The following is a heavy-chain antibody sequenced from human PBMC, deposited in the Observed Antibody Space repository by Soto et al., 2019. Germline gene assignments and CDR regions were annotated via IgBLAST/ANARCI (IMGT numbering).Heavy chain of an antibody. CDR3: ARRSVAYCGGDCYSSDY. J-gene: IGHJ4*02. CDR1: GGTFSSYA. V-gene: IGHV1-69*12. D-gene: IGHD2-21*02. Sequence: QVQLVQSGAEVKKPGSSVKVSCKASGGTFSSYAISWVRQAPGQGLEWMGGIIPIFGTANYAQKFQGRGTITADESTSTAYMELSSLRSEDTAVYYCARRSVAYCGGDCYSSDYWGQGTLVTVSS. CDR2: IIPIFGTA.